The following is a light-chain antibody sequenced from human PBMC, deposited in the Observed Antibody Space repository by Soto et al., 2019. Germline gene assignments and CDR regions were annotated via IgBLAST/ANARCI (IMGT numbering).Light chain of an antibody. CDR2: DVS. CDR1: SSDVGGYNY. J-gene: IGLJ1*01. V-gene: IGLV2-14*01. CDR3: SSYTSSSTLLYV. Sequence: QSALTQPASVSGSPGQSITISCIGTSSDVGGYNYVSWYQQHPDKAPKLMIYDVSNRPSGVSNRFSGSKSGNTASLTISGLQAEDEADYYCSSYTSSSTLLYVFGTGTKLTVL.